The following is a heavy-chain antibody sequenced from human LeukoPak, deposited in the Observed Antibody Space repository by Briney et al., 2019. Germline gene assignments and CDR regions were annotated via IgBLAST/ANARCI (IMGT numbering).Heavy chain of an antibody. CDR3: AKNFDL. Sequence: SETLSLTCAVHGGSLSGHYWGWIRQPPGKWLEWIGDINQSGSTNYNPSFKSRVTISVDTSKNQSSLKLTSVTAAATAVYYCAKNFDLWGRGTLVTVSS. D-gene: IGHD2/OR15-2a*01. V-gene: IGHV4-34*01. CDR2: INQSGST. J-gene: IGHJ2*01. CDR1: GGSLSGHY.